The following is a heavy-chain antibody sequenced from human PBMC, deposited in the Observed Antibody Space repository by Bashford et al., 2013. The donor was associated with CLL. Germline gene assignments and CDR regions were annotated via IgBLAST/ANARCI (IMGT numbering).Heavy chain of an antibody. V-gene: IGHV2-26*01. CDR2: IFSNDEK. CDR3: ARISRFRVRGDRGYFDY. D-gene: IGHD2-21*01. J-gene: IGHJ4*02. Sequence: SGPTLVKPTETLTLTCTVSGFSLSNARMGVSWIRQPPGKALEWLAHIFSNDEKSYSTSLRSRLTISKDTSKSQVVLTMTNMDPVDTATYYCARISRFRVRGDRGYFDYWGQGTLVTVSS. CDR1: GFSLSNARMG.